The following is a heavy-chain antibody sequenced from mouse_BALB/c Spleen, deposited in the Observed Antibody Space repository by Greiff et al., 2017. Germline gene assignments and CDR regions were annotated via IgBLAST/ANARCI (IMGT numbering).Heavy chain of an antibody. Sequence: EVMLVESGGGLVQPGGSLRLSCATSGFTFTDYYMSWVRQPPGKALEWLGFIRNKANGYTTEYSASVKGRFTISRDNSQSILYLQMNTLRAEDSATYYCARDGAGTLYYAMDYWGQGTSVTVSS. V-gene: IGHV7-3*02. CDR1: GFTFTDYY. CDR2: IRNKANGYTT. J-gene: IGHJ4*01. CDR3: ARDGAGTLYYAMDY. D-gene: IGHD4-1*01.